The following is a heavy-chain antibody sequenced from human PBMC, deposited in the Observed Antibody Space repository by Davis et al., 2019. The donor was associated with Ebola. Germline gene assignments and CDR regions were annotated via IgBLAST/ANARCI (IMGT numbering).Heavy chain of an antibody. CDR2: INHSGST. CDR3: ASWGGPSPNWFDP. V-gene: IGHV4-34*01. Sequence: SETLSLTCAVYGGSFSGYYWSWIRQPPGKGLEWIGEINHSGSTNYNPSLKSRVTISVDTSKNQFSLKLSSVTAADTAVYYCASWGGPSPNWFDPWGQGTLVTVSS. J-gene: IGHJ5*02. CDR1: GGSFSGYY. D-gene: IGHD3-16*01.